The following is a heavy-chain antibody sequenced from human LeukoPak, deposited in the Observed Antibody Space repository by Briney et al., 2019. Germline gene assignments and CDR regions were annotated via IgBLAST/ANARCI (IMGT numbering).Heavy chain of an antibody. CDR3: ALRGATSNWFDP. CDR2: IYYSGST. V-gene: IGHV4-59*01. J-gene: IGHJ5*02. CDR1: GDSISSYY. D-gene: IGHD1-26*01. Sequence: SETLSLTCTVSGDSISSYYCSWIRQPPGKGLEWIGYIYYSGSTSYNPSLKSRVTISVDTSENQFSLKLSSVTAADTAVYYCALRGATSNWFDPWGQGTLVTVSS.